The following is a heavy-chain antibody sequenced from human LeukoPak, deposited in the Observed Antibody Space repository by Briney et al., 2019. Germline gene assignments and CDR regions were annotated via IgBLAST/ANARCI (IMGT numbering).Heavy chain of an antibody. CDR3: ARDLLMVAAMAANYHYYGMDV. V-gene: IGHV3-33*01. CDR2: IWYDGSNK. Sequence: QPGGSLRLSCAASGFTFSSYGMHWVRQAPGKGLEWVAVIWYDGSNKYYADSVKGRFTISRDNSKNTLYLQMNSLRAEDTAVYYCARDLLMVAAMAANYHYYGMDVWGKGTTVTVSS. J-gene: IGHJ6*04. D-gene: IGHD2-15*01. CDR1: GFTFSSYG.